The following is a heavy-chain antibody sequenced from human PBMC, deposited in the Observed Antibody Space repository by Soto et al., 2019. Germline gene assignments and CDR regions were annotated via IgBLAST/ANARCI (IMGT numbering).Heavy chain of an antibody. V-gene: IGHV3-30-3*01. CDR1: GFTFSSYA. J-gene: IGHJ6*02. D-gene: IGHD2-15*01. Sequence: QVQLVESGGGVVQPGRSLRLSCAASGFTFSSYAMHWVRQAPGKGLEWVAVISYDGSNKYYADSVKGRFTISRDNSKNTLYLRMNSLRAGDTAVDYCAREWGGYCSGGSCYYCYGMDVWGQGATVTVSS. CDR2: ISYDGSNK. CDR3: AREWGGYCSGGSCYYCYGMDV.